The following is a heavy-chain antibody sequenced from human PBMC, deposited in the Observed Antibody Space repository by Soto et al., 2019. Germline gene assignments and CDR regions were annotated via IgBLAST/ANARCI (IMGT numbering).Heavy chain of an antibody. J-gene: IGHJ5*02. D-gene: IGHD3-3*01. V-gene: IGHV4-59*01. CDR1: GGSISSYY. Sequence: SETLSLTCTVSGGSISSYYWSWIRQPPGKGLEWIGYIYYSGSTNYNPSLKSRVTIPVDTSKNQFSLKLSSVTAADTAVYYCARDVASDYDFWSGTNNWFDPWGQGTLVTVS. CDR2: IYYSGST. CDR3: ARDVASDYDFWSGTNNWFDP.